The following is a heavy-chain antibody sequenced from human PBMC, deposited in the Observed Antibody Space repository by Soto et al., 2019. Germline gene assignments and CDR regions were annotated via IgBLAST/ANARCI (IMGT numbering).Heavy chain of an antibody. J-gene: IGHJ5*02. CDR1: GGTFSSYA. V-gene: IGHV1-69*06. CDR3: ARGQSIAAAGYNWFDP. CDR2: IIPIFGTA. Sequence: ASVKVSCKASGGTFSSYALSWVRQAPGQGLEWMGGIIPIFGTANYAQKFQGRVTITADKSTSTAYMELSSLRSEDTAVYYCARGQSIAAAGYNWFDPWGQGTLVTVSS. D-gene: IGHD6-13*01.